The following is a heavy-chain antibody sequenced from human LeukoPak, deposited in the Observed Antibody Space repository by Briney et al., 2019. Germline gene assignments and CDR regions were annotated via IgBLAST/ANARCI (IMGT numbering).Heavy chain of an antibody. V-gene: IGHV4-34*01. D-gene: IGHD4-17*01. Sequence: SETLSLTCAVYGGSFSGYYWSWIRQPPGKGLEWIGEINHSGSTNYNPSLKSRVTMSVDTSKNQFSLKLSSVTAADTAVYYCARHSRNYGGNEGYFDYWGQGTLVTVSS. CDR3: ARHSRNYGGNEGYFDY. CDR1: GGSFSGYY. CDR2: INHSGST. J-gene: IGHJ4*02.